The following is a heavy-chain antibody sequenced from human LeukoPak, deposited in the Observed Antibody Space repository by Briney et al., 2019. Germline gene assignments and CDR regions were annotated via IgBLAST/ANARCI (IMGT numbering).Heavy chain of an antibody. J-gene: IGHJ3*02. V-gene: IGHV3-53*01. CDR2: IYSGGST. D-gene: IGHD3-22*01. Sequence: GGSLRLCCAASGFTVSSNHMSWVRQAQGKVLALVSVIYSGGSTYYADSVKGRFTISRDNSKNTLYLQMNSLRAEDTAVYYCAREAGSSGYPDAFDIWGQGTMVTVSS. CDR1: GFTVSSNH. CDR3: AREAGSSGYPDAFDI.